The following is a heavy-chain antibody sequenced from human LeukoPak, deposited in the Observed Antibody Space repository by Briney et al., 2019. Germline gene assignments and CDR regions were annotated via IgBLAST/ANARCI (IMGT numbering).Heavy chain of an antibody. V-gene: IGHV4-4*07. Sequence: SETLSLTCTVPGGSISSYYWSWIRQPAGKGLGWIGRIYTSESTYYNPSLKSRVTISVDTSKNQFSLKLSSVTAADTAVYYCATTDSSGYYYLYWGQGTLVTVSS. D-gene: IGHD3-22*01. CDR3: ATTDSSGYYYLY. CDR2: IYTSEST. J-gene: IGHJ4*02. CDR1: GGSISSYY.